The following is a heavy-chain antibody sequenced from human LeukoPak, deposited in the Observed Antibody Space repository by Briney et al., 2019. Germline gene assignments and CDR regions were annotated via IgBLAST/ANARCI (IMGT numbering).Heavy chain of an antibody. CDR3: ARGRGGLGPFDY. D-gene: IGHD1-26*01. J-gene: IGHJ4*02. Sequence: SETLSLTCAVYGVSFSGYYWSWIRQPPGKGLEWIGEINHSGSTNYNPSLKSRVTISVDSSKNQFSLKLSSVTAADTAVYYCARGRGGLGPFDYWGQGTLVTVSS. V-gene: IGHV4-34*01. CDR1: GVSFSGYY. CDR2: INHSGST.